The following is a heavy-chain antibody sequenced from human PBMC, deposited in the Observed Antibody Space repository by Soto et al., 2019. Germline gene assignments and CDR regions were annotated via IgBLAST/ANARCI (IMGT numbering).Heavy chain of an antibody. Sequence: QVQLQESGPGLVKPSQTLSLTCTVSGGSISSGGYYWSWIRQHPGKGLEWIGYIYYSGSTYYNPSLKSRVTISVDTSKNQFSLKLSSVTAADTDVYYCARESDSYDSLTGTQNNWVDHWGQGTLVTVSS. V-gene: IGHV4-31*03. J-gene: IGHJ5*02. D-gene: IGHD3-9*01. CDR2: IYYSGST. CDR1: GGSISSGGYY. CDR3: ARESDSYDSLTGTQNNWVDH.